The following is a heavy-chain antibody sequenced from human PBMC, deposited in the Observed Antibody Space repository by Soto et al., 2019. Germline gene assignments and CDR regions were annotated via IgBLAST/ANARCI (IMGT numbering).Heavy chain of an antibody. V-gene: IGHV3-21*01. CDR1: GFTFSSYS. CDR2: ISSSSSYI. D-gene: IGHD2-15*01. J-gene: IGHJ3*02. CDR3: ARGRLQSAFDI. Sequence: GGSLRLSCAASGFTFSSYSMNWVRQAPGKGLEWVSSISSSSSYIYYADSVKGRFTISRDNAKNSLYLQMNSLRAEDTAVYYCARGRLQSAFDIWGQGTMVTVAS.